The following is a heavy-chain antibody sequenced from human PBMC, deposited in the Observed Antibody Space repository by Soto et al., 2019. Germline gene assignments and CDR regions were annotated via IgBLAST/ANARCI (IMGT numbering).Heavy chain of an antibody. Sequence: QVQLVESGGGVVQPGRSLRLSCAASGFTFSSYGMHWVRQAPGKGLEWVAFIWHDGGNKFYAESVKGRFTISRDNSKNTLYLQMTSLSAEDTAMYYCARDGDVNTGFRKDYWGQATLVTVSS. D-gene: IGHD7-27*01. J-gene: IGHJ4*02. CDR3: ARDGDVNTGFRKDY. V-gene: IGHV3-33*01. CDR2: IWHDGGNK. CDR1: GFTFSSYG.